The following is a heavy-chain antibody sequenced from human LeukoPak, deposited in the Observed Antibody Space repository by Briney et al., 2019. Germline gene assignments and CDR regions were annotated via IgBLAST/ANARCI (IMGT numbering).Heavy chain of an antibody. CDR2: IYYSGST. CDR1: GGSISSYY. V-gene: IGHV4-59*08. J-gene: IGHJ4*02. Sequence: SETLSLTCTGSGGSISSYYWSWIRQPPGKGLEWIGYIYYSGSTNYNPSLKSRVTISVDTSKNQFSLKLSSVTAADTAVYYCARTYGSGSYLIPDFDYWGQGTLVTVSS. CDR3: ARTYGSGSYLIPDFDY. D-gene: IGHD3-10*01.